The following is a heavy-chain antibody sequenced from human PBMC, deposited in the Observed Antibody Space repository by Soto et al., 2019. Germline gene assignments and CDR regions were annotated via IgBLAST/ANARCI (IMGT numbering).Heavy chain of an antibody. CDR2: IYYSGST. CDR3: ARDSYYYGSGSYYDYYYGMDV. V-gene: IGHV4-59*01. J-gene: IGHJ6*02. Sequence: SETLSLTCTVSGGSISSYYWSWIRQPPGKGLEWIGYIYYSGSTNYNTSLRSRVTISVGTSKNQFSLKLSSVTAADTAVYYCARDSYYYGSGSYYDYYYGMDVWGQGTTVTVSS. CDR1: GGSISSYY. D-gene: IGHD3-10*01.